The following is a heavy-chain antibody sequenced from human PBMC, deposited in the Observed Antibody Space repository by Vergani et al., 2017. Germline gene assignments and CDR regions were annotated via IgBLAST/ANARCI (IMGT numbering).Heavy chain of an antibody. V-gene: IGHV4-59*12. CDR1: GGSISSYY. CDR2: IYYSGST. CDR3: ARPHYFRSWFDP. Sequence: QVQLQESGPGLVKPSETLSLTCTVSGGSISSYYWSWIRQPPGKGLEWIGYIYYSGSTNYNPSLKSRVTISVDTSKNQFSLKLSSVTAADTAVYYCARPHYFRSWFDPWGQGTLVTVSS. D-gene: IGHD2/OR15-2a*01. J-gene: IGHJ5*02.